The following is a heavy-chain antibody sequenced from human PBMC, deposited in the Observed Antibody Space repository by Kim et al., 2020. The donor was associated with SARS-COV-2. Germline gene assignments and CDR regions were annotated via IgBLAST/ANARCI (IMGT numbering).Heavy chain of an antibody. V-gene: IGHV4-59*13. CDR3: ARGGIAAVSP. CDR2: IYYSGST. J-gene: IGHJ5*02. CDR1: GGSISSYY. Sequence: SETLSLTCTVSGGSISSYYWSWIRQPPGKGLEWIGYIYYSGSTNYNPSLKSRVTISVDTSKNQFSLKLSSVTAADTAVYYCARGGIAAVSPWGQGTLVTVSS. D-gene: IGHD6-13*01.